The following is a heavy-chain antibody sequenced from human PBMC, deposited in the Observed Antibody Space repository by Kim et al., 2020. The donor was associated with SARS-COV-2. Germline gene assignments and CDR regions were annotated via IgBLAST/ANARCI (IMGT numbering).Heavy chain of an antibody. D-gene: IGHD2-15*01. Sequence: GESLKISCKGSGYSFTSYWISWVRQMPGKGLEWMGRIDPSDSYTNYSPSFQGHVTISADKSISTAYLQWSSLKASDTAMYYCARHQERSTLPRICSGGSCNLGNWGQGTLVTVSS. CDR1: GYSFTSYW. CDR3: ARHQERSTLPRICSGGSCNLGN. V-gene: IGHV5-10-1*01. J-gene: IGHJ4*02. CDR2: IDPSDSYT.